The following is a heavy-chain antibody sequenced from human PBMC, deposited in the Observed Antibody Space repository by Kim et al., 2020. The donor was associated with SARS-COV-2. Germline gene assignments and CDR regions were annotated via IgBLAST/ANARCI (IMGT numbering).Heavy chain of an antibody. D-gene: IGHD3-10*01. CDR2: INHSGST. V-gene: IGHV4-34*01. CDR1: GGSFSGYY. CDR3: ARGGPAGIWFGEFHQVYGMDV. Sequence: SETLSLTCAVYGGSFSGYYWSWIRQPPGKGLEWIGEINHSGSTNYNPSLKSRVTISVDTSKNQFSLKLSSVTAADTAVYYCARGGPAGIWFGEFHQVYGMDVWGQGTTVTVSS. J-gene: IGHJ6*02.